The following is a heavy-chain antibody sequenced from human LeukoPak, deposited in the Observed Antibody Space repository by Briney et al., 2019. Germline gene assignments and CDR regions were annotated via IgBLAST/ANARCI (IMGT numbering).Heavy chain of an antibody. CDR2: IYYTETT. CDR3: ARHGDGFYDILTGSFDY. CDR1: GGSISSSNYY. Sequence: SETLSLTCTVSGGSISSSNYYWGWIRQPPGKGLEWIGSIYYTETTYYNASLKSRVTISVDTSKNQFSLKLSSVTAADTAVYYCARHGDGFYDILTGSFDYWGQGTLVTVSS. D-gene: IGHD3-9*01. V-gene: IGHV4-39*01. J-gene: IGHJ4*02.